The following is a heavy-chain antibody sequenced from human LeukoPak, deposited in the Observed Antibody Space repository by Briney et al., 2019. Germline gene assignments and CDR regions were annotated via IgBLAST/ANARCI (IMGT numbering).Heavy chain of an antibody. CDR2: IYHSGST. V-gene: IGHV4-59*01. Sequence: SETLSLTCTVSGGSISTYYWNWIRQPPGKGLEWIGYIYHSGSTNYNPSLQSRVTISVDTSKNQFSLSLNSVTAADTAVYYCARGEAARLHFQNWGQGTLVTVSS. CDR1: GGSISTYY. J-gene: IGHJ1*01. CDR3: ARGEAARLHFQN. D-gene: IGHD6-6*01.